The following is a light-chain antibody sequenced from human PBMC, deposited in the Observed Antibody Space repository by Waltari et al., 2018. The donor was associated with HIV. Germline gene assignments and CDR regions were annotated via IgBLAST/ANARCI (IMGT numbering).Light chain of an antibody. Sequence: QPASVSGSPGQSITISCTGTSSDVGGYNYVSWYQQHPGKAPKLMIYEVSNRPSGVSIRFSGSKSGNTASLTISGLQAEDEADYYCSSYTSSSTLVFGGVTKLTVL. CDR2: EVS. CDR1: SSDVGGYNY. CDR3: SSYTSSSTLV. V-gene: IGLV2-14*01. J-gene: IGLJ2*01.